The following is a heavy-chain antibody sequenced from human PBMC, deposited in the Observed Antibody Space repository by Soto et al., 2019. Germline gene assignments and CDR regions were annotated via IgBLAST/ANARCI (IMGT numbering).Heavy chain of an antibody. D-gene: IGHD3-9*01. V-gene: IGHV3-23*01. CDR3: AKDVGRYFARGEDYFDY. J-gene: IGHJ4*02. CDR1: GFTFSSYA. Sequence: EVQLLESGGGLVQPGGSLRLSCAASGFTFSSYAMSWVRQAPGKGLEWVSAISGSGGSTYYADSVKGRFTISRDNSKNTLYLQMNILRAEDTAVYYCAKDVGRYFARGEDYFDYWGQGTLVTVSS. CDR2: ISGSGGST.